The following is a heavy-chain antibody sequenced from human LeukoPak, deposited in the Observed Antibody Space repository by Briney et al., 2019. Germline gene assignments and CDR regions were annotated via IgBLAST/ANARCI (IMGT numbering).Heavy chain of an antibody. CDR3: TRHCSGDCCHQIYLEY. D-gene: IGHD2-21*01. J-gene: IGHJ4*02. V-gene: IGHV4-59*08. Sequence: SETLSLTCTVSGGSISSYYWSWIRQPPGKGLEWIGYIYYSGSTNYNPSLKSRVTISIDTSKKHFSLKLTSVTAADTAVYYCTRHCSGDCCHQIYLEYWGQGTLVTVSS. CDR2: IYYSGST. CDR1: GGSISSYY.